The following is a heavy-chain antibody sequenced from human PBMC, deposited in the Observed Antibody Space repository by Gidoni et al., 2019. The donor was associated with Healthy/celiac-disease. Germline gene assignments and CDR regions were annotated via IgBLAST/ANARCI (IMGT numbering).Heavy chain of an antibody. J-gene: IGHJ3*02. CDR2: IWYDGSNK. CDR1: GFTFSSYG. CDR3: ASPVATARDPSAFDI. V-gene: IGHV3-33*01. Sequence: QVQLVESGGGVVPPGRSLRLSCAASGFTFSSYGMHWVRQAPGKGLEWVAVIWYDGSNKYYADSVKGRFTISRENSKNTLYLQMNSLRAEDTAVYYCASPVATARDPSAFDIWGQGTMVTGFS. D-gene: IGHD6-25*01.